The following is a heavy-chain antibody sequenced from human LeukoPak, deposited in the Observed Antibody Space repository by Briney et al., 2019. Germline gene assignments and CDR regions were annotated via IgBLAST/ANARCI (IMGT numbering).Heavy chain of an antibody. CDR2: LYSGGNT. CDR3: ARVGSGDIYGYGDY. D-gene: IGHD5-18*01. J-gene: IGHJ4*02. CDR1: GFTFSSYA. Sequence: PGGSLRLSCAASGFTFSSYAMSWVRQAPGKGLEWVSVLYSGGNTYYADSVKGRFTISRDDSKNTLYLQMSSLRVEDTAVYYCARVGSGDIYGYGDYWGQGTLVTVSS. V-gene: IGHV3-66*01.